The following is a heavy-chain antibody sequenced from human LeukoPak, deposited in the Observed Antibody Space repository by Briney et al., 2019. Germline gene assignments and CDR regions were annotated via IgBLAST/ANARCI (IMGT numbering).Heavy chain of an antibody. Sequence: PGGSLRLSCAASGFTFSTYAMHWVRQAPGKGLEWVAVISDSGTKKYYADSVKGLFTLSRDNSKNMLYLQMNSLRVEDTAVYYCARDQVGGAVDYWGQGTLVTVSS. CDR2: ISDSGTKK. J-gene: IGHJ4*02. CDR3: ARDQVGGAVDY. CDR1: GFTFSTYA. D-gene: IGHD6-13*01. V-gene: IGHV3-30-3*01.